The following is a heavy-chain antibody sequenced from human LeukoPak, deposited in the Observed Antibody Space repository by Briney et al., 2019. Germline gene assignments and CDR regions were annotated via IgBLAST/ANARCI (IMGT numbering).Heavy chain of an antibody. Sequence: SETLPLTCTVSGGSISSYYWSWIRQPPGKGLEWIGYIYYSGRTNYNPSLKSRVTISVDTSKNQFSLKLSSVTAADTAVYYCARSHSVWTSWYFWAEGPLVTVSS. CDR2: IYYSGRT. V-gene: IGHV4-59*01. D-gene: IGHD2-2*01. CDR1: GGSISSYY. CDR3: ARSHSVWTSWYF. J-gene: IGHJ4*02.